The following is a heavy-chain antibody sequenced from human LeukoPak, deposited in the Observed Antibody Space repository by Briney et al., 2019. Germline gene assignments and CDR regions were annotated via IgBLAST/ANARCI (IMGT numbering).Heavy chain of an antibody. CDR2: IYHSGTT. J-gene: IGHJ4*02. D-gene: IGHD6-19*01. CDR1: GASISSYH. CDR3: VRKYSSGWYSDS. Sequence: SETLSLTCSVSGASISSYHWNWIRQPPGKGLEWIGYIYHSGTTNYNPSLKSRVTISVDTSKNQFSLKLSSVTAADTAVYYCVRKYSSGWYSDSWGQGALVTVSS. V-gene: IGHV4-59*01.